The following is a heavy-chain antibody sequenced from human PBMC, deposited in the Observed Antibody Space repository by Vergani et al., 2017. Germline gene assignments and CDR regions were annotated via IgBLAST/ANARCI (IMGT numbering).Heavy chain of an antibody. D-gene: IGHD7-27*01. V-gene: IGHV4-61*02. CDR3: ARAGTGGDFDDAFDI. CDR2: TYTSGST. J-gene: IGHJ3*02. Sequence: QVQLQESCPGLVKPSQTLSLTCTVSGGSISSGSYYWSWIRQPAGKGLEWIGRTYTSGSTNYNPSLKSRVTISLDTSKNQFSLKVSSVTAADTAVYYCARAGTGGDFDDAFDIWGQGTMVTVSS. CDR1: GGSISSGSYY.